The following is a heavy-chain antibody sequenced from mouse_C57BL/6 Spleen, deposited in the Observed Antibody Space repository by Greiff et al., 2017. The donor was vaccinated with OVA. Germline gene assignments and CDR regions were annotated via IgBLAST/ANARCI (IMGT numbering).Heavy chain of an antibody. CDR2: IYPGSGST. D-gene: IGHD1-1*01. CDR3: ARYYYGYYYAMDY. CDR1: GYTFTSYW. J-gene: IGHJ4*01. Sequence: QVQLQQPGAELVKPGASVKMSCKASGYTFTSYWITWVKQRPGQGLEWIGDIYPGSGSTNYHEKFKSKATLTVDTSSSTAYMQLSSLTSEDSAVYYCARYYYGYYYAMDYWGQGTSVTVSS. V-gene: IGHV1-55*01.